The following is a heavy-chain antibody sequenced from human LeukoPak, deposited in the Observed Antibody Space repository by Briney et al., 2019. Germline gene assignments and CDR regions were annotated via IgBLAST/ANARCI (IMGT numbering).Heavy chain of an antibody. J-gene: IGHJ4*02. D-gene: IGHD2-2*01. V-gene: IGHV3-30-3*01. CDR1: GFTFSSYA. CDR2: ISYDGSNK. CDR3: AREGSLVVVPAANDY. Sequence: PGGSLRLSCAASGFTFSSYAMHWVRQAPGKGLEWVAVISYDGSNKYYADSVKGRFTISRDNSKNTLYLQMNSLRAEDTAVYYCAREGSLVVVPAANDYWGQGTLVTVSS.